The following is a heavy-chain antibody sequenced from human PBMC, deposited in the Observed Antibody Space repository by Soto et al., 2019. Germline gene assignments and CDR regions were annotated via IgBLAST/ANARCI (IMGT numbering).Heavy chain of an antibody. Sequence: QVQLVQSGGEVKKPGSSVKVSCKASGGTFSNYVVNWVRQAPGQGLEWMGRIIPISGAAHYAQKFQGRVTSSADNSTRTSYNKLSSLRSEDTSVYYSARHMTRTGDPYFDFWAQGTLVTVYS. CDR1: GGTFSNYV. CDR2: IIPISGAA. D-gene: IGHD1-1*01. V-gene: IGHV1-69*06. J-gene: IGHJ4*02. CDR3: ARHMTRTGDPYFDF.